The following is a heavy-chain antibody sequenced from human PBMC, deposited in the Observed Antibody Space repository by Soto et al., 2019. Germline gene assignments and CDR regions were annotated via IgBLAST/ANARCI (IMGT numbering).Heavy chain of an antibody. Sequence: QVPLVQSGAEVKKPGASVKVSCKASGYTFTSYGISWVRQAPGQGLEWMGWISAYNGNTNYAQKLQGRVTMTTDTSTSTAYMELRSLRSDDTAVYYCARVMDRWYQLLVGYYYYGMDVWGQGTTVTVSS. V-gene: IGHV1-18*01. CDR1: GYTFTSYG. CDR2: ISAYNGNT. D-gene: IGHD2-2*01. CDR3: ARVMDRWYQLLVGYYYYGMDV. J-gene: IGHJ6*02.